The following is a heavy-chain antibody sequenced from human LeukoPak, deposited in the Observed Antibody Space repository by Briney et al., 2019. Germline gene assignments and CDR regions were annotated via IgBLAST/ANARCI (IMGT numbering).Heavy chain of an antibody. CDR2: ISGSGAGT. D-gene: IGHD2-8*01. J-gene: IGHJ4*02. CDR1: GFTFSSYE. Sequence: PGGSLRLSCAASGFTFSSYEMNWVRQAPGKGLEWVSGISGSGAGTYYADSVKGRFTISRDNSKNTLYLQMNSLRAEDTAVYYCAKMVREFYTISYYFDYWGQGTLVTVSS. CDR3: AKMVREFYTISYYFDY. V-gene: IGHV3-23*01.